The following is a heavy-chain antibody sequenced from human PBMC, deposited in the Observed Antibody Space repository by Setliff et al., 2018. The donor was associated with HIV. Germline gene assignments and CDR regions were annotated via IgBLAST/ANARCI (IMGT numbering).Heavy chain of an antibody. Sequence: PSETLSLTCTVSGDYISSDDYYWGWIRQAPGKGLEWMGFIHDNGKAFYDTALKSRLTMYADTSRTQFYLNLRSVTASGTAVYYCVRYRSKIDWFYPWGQGTLVTVSS. J-gene: IGHJ5*02. CDR3: VRYRSKIDWFYP. CDR2: IHDNGKA. V-gene: IGHV4-39*01. D-gene: IGHD1-26*01. CDR1: GDYISSDDYY.